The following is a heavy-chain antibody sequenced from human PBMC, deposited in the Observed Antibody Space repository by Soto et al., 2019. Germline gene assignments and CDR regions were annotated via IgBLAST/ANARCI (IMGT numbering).Heavy chain of an antibody. J-gene: IGHJ6*02. CDR1: GGSISSYY. Sequence: SETLSLTCTVSGGSISSYYWSWIRQPPGKGLEWIGYIYYSGSTNYNPSLKSRVTISVDTSKNQFSLKLSSVTAADTAVYYCERDENYYGMDVWGQGTRVTFSS. V-gene: IGHV4-59*01. CDR2: IYYSGST. CDR3: ERDENYYGMDV.